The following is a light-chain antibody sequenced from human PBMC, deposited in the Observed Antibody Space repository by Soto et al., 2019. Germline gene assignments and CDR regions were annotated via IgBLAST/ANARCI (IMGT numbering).Light chain of an antibody. J-gene: IGKJ3*01. CDR3: QHYDNTPPSVT. CDR2: GAS. Sequence: EIVLTQSPGTLSLSPGERATLSCRASQRVSSTYLAWYHHKPGQAPRLLIYGASRRATGVPDRFSGSGSGTDFILTISRLEPEDFAVYYCQHYDNTPPSVTFGPGTKVDIK. CDR1: QRVSSTY. V-gene: IGKV3-20*01.